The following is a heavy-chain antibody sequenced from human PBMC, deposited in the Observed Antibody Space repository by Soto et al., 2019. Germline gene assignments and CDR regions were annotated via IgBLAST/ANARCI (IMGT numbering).Heavy chain of an antibody. CDR2: ISGSGGST. CDR3: AKPTVVVVAATEGGNAFDI. J-gene: IGHJ3*02. D-gene: IGHD2-15*01. CDR1: GFTFSSYA. Sequence: GSLRLSCAASGFTFSSYAMSWVRQAPGKGLEWVSAISGSGGSTYYADSVKGRFTISRDNSKNTLYLQMNSLRAEDTAVYYCAKPTVVVVAATEGGNAFDIWGQGTMVTVSS. V-gene: IGHV3-23*01.